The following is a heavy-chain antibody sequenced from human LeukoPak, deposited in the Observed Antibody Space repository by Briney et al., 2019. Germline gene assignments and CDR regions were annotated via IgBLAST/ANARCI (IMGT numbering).Heavy chain of an antibody. J-gene: IGHJ3*02. CDR1: GDSISSYY. CDR3: ARDRYFDWFHAFDI. D-gene: IGHD3-9*01. CDR2: IYYSGST. Sequence: SETLSLTYTVSGDSISSYYWSWIRQPPGKGLEWIGYIYYSGSTNYNPSLKSRLTISVDTSKNQFSLKLTSVTAADTAVYYCARDRYFDWFHAFDIWGQGTMVTVSS. V-gene: IGHV4-59*01.